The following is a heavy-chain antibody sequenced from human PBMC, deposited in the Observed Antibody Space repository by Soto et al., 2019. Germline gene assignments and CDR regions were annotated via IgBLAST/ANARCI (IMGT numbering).Heavy chain of an antibody. CDR2: IYSGGST. CDR3: ARVSGRCPTLCGGMDV. D-gene: IGHD2-15*01. V-gene: IGHV3-53*01. J-gene: IGHJ6*02. CDR1: GFTVSSNY. Sequence: GGSLRLSCAASGFTVSSNYMSWVRQAPGKGLEWVSVIYSGGSTYYADSVKGRFTISRDNSKNTLYLQMNSLRAEDTAVYYCARVSGRCPTLCGGMDVWGQGTTVSVSS.